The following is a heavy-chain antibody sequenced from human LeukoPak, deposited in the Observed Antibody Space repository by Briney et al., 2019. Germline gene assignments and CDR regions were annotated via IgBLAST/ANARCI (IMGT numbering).Heavy chain of an antibody. CDR1: GFTFSSYA. CDR2: ISGSGGST. J-gene: IGHJ4*02. CDR3: AKDVPSRYYYDSSGYYLN. Sequence: GGSLRLSCAASGFTFSSYAMSWVRQAPGKGLEWVSAISGSGGSTYYADSVKGGFTISRDNSKNTLYLQMNSLRAEDTAVYYCAKDVPSRYYYDSSGYYLNWGQGTLVTVSS. D-gene: IGHD3-22*01. V-gene: IGHV3-23*01.